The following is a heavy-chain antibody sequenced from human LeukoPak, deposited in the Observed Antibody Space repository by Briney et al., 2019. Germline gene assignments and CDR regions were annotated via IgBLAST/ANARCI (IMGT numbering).Heavy chain of an antibody. CDR1: GGSFSGYY. D-gene: IGHD6-19*01. CDR2: INHSGST. Sequence: SETLSLTCAVYGGSFSGYYWSWIRQPPGKGLEWIGEINHSGSTNYNPSLQSRVTISVDTSRNQFSLKLTSVTAADTAIYYCARQSSFFMYSSGWFFDSWGQGTLVTVSS. J-gene: IGHJ4*02. CDR3: ARQSSFFMYSSGWFFDS. V-gene: IGHV4-34*01.